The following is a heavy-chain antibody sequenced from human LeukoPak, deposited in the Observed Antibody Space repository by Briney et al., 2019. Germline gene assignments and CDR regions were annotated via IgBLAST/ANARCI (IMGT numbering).Heavy chain of an antibody. CDR1: GYTFTSYG. Sequence: ASVKVSCKASGYTFTSYGISWVRQAPGQGLEWMGWISAYNGNTNYAQKLQGRVTMTTDTSTSTAYMELRSLRSDDTAVYYCARAPSFNSGYTYYFDYWGQGTLVTVSS. CDR2: ISAYNGNT. D-gene: IGHD3-22*01. V-gene: IGHV1-18*01. J-gene: IGHJ4*02. CDR3: ARAPSFNSGYTYYFDY.